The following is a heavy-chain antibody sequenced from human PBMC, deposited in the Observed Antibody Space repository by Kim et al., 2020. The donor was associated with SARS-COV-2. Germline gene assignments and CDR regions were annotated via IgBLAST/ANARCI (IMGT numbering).Heavy chain of an antibody. V-gene: IGHV5-51*01. Sequence: GESLKISCKGSGYSFTSYWIGWVRQMPGKGLEWMGIIYPGDSDTRYSPSFQGQVTISADKSISTAYLQWSSLKASDTAMYYCARLGSLYSSLWGGGYYGMDVWGQGTTVTVSS. CDR2: IYPGDSDT. D-gene: IGHD6-6*01. CDR3: ARLGSLYSSLWGGGYYGMDV. J-gene: IGHJ6*02. CDR1: GYSFTSYW.